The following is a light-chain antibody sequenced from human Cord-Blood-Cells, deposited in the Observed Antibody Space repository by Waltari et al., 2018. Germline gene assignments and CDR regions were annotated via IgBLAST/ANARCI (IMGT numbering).Light chain of an antibody. CDR1: PSVSSSY. CDR2: GAS. V-gene: IGKV3-20*01. CDR3: QQDGSPPRT. Sequence: IVLTQSPGTLSLSPGERATLSCRASPSVSSSYLAWYQQKPGQAPRLLIYGASSRATGIPDRFSGSGSGTDFTITISRREPEDFAVYYCQQDGSPPRTFGQGTKVESK. J-gene: IGKJ1*01.